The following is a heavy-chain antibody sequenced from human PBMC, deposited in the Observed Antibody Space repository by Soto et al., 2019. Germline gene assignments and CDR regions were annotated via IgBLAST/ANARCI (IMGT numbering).Heavy chain of an antibody. CDR1: GFTFSSYG. D-gene: IGHD3-10*01. CDR3: SNSYGSGRQTLFDY. Sequence: QVQLVESGGGVVQPGRSLRLSCAASGFTFSSYGMHWVRQAPGKGLEWVAVISYDGSNKYYADSVKGRFTISRDNSKNTLYLQINRLRAEDTAVYYWSNSYGSGRQTLFDYWGQGTLVTVSS. V-gene: IGHV3-30*18. CDR2: ISYDGSNK. J-gene: IGHJ4*02.